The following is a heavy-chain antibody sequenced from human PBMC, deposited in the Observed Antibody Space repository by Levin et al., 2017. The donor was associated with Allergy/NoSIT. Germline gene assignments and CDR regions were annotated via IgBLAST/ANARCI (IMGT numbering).Heavy chain of an antibody. CDR2: ISHDGSSK. Sequence: GGSLRLSCAASGFTFSSYTMHWVRKAPGKGLEWMAVISHDGSSKYYADSLKGRFTISRDNSKNTLHLQMNNLSSEDTAVYYCARDRGVQQWEYYFDFWGQGTLVTVSS. J-gene: IGHJ4*02. CDR1: GFTFSSYT. D-gene: IGHD3-10*01. CDR3: ARDRGVQQWEYYFDF. V-gene: IGHV3-30-3*01.